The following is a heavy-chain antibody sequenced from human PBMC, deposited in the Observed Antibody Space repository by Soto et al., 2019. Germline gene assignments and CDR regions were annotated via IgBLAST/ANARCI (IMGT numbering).Heavy chain of an antibody. Sequence: EVQLVESGGGLVQPGRSLRLSCAASGFSFDDHGMHWVRQAPGKGLEWVSGISWNSGSIDYADSVKGRFTIYRDNGKNSLYLQMNSLRAEDTALYYCVKDIRSGWGLGDFDYWGQGTLVTVSS. CDR3: VKDIRSGWGLGDFDY. CDR1: GFSFDDHG. V-gene: IGHV3-9*01. CDR2: ISWNSGSI. D-gene: IGHD6-19*01. J-gene: IGHJ4*02.